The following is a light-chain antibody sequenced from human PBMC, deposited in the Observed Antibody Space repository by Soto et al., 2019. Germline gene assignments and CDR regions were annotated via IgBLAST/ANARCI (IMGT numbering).Light chain of an antibody. CDR1: SSNIGAGYD. J-gene: IGLJ3*02. Sequence: QSVLTQPPSVSGAPGQRVTISCTGSSSNIGAGYDVHWYQQLPGTAPNLLIYGNTNRPSRVPDRFSGSKSGTSASLAITGLQADDEADYYCQSYDSSLSVVFGGGTKVTVL. V-gene: IGLV1-40*01. CDR3: QSYDSSLSVV. CDR2: GNT.